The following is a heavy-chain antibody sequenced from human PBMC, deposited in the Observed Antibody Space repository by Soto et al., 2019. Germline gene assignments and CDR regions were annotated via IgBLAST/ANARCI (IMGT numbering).Heavy chain of an antibody. J-gene: IGHJ6*02. Sequence: PGGPPRTPCAALWFTFVDFGMSWVRQTPGKRVGWVSGINWNGGSTGYADSVKGRFTISRDNAKNSLYLQMNSLRAEDTAVYYCASTRRDGYNNYYYYYGMDVWGQGTTVTVSS. CDR2: INWNGGST. CDR1: WFTFVDFG. CDR3: ASTRRDGYNNYYYYYGMDV. V-gene: IGHV3-20*04. D-gene: IGHD5-12*01.